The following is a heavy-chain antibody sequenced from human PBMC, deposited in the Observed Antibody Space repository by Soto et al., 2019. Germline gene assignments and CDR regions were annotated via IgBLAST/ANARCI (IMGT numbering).Heavy chain of an antibody. J-gene: IGHJ4*02. CDR1: GYTFTSYG. Sequence: QVQLVQSGAEVKKPGASVKVSCKASGYTFTSYGISWVRQAPGQGLEWMGWISAYNGNTNYAQKLQGRVTMSTDTSESTADMELRSLRSDDTAVYYCVVAATPYASDCWGQATLVTVSS. CDR2: ISAYNGNT. D-gene: IGHD2-15*01. CDR3: VVAATPYASDC. V-gene: IGHV1-18*01.